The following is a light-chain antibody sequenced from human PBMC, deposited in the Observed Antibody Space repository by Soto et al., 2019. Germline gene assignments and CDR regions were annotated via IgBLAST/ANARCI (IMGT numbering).Light chain of an antibody. CDR2: HAS. CDR1: QSVSSN. CDR3: QQYNKWPLT. Sequence: EIVMTQSPATLSVSPGERATLSCRASQSVSSNLAWYQQKPGQAPRLLIYHASTRATGIPARFSGSGSGTDFTITISSLQSEDFAVYYCQQYNKWPLTFGGGTKVEIK. V-gene: IGKV3-15*01. J-gene: IGKJ4*01.